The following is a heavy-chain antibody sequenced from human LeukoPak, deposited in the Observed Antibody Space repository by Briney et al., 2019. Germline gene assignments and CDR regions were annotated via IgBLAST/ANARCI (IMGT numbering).Heavy chain of an antibody. V-gene: IGHV4-34*01. Sequence: SETLSLTCAVYGGSFSGYYWSWIRQPPGKGLEWIGEINHSGSTNYNPSLKSRVTISVDTSKNQFSLKLSSVTAADTAVYYCARGLGSGWYASWGQGTLVTVSS. CDR2: INHSGST. CDR1: GGSFSGYY. J-gene: IGHJ5*01. D-gene: IGHD6-25*01. CDR3: ARGLGSGWYAS.